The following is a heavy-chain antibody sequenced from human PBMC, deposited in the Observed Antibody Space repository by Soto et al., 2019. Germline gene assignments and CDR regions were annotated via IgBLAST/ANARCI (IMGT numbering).Heavy chain of an antibody. Sequence: ASVKVSCKVSGYTLTELSIHWVRQAPGKGLEWMGGFDPEDGETMYAQKFQGRVTMTEDTSTDTAYMKLSSLRSEDTAVYYCATSILVAAAGFDDWGQGSLVTVSS. V-gene: IGHV1-24*01. CDR1: GYTLTELS. D-gene: IGHD2-2*01. CDR3: ATSILVAAAGFDD. CDR2: FDPEDGET. J-gene: IGHJ4*02.